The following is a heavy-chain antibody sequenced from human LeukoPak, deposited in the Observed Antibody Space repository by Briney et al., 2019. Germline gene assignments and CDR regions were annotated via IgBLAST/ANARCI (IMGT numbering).Heavy chain of an antibody. J-gene: IGHJ6*03. D-gene: IGHD2/OR15-2a*01. Sequence: PSETLSLTCAVYGGSFSGYYWSWIRQPPGKGLEWIGEINHSGSTNHNPSLKSRVTISVDTSKNQFSLKLSSVTAADTAVYYCARATSFRHYYYYMDVWGKGTTVTVSS. CDR2: INHSGST. V-gene: IGHV4-34*01. CDR3: ARATSFRHYYYYMDV. CDR1: GGSFSGYY.